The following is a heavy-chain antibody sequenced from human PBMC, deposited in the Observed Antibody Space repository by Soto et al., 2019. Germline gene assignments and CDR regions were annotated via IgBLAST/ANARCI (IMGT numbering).Heavy chain of an antibody. Sequence: GGSLRLSCAASGCTFSKHWIHGGGQAPWKGLVWVSHIKTDGSFTRDADSVKGRFTISRDNARNTLYLQMNSLRAEDTAVYYCVRDNNWSLDYWGQGTLVTVSS. CDR3: VRDNNWSLDY. J-gene: IGHJ4*02. D-gene: IGHD1-1*01. CDR2: IKTDGSFT. CDR1: GCTFSKHW. V-gene: IGHV3-74*01.